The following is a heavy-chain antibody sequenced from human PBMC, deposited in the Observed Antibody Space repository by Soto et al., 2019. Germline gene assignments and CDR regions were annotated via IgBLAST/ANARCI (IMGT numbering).Heavy chain of an antibody. CDR2: IKQDGSEK. J-gene: IGHJ6*03. V-gene: IGHV3-7*01. CDR3: ASVWFGESYYMDV. D-gene: IGHD3-10*01. CDR1: GFTFSSYW. Sequence: GGSLSLSCAASGFTFSSYWMSWVRQAPGKGLEWVANIKQDGSEKYYVDSVKGRFTISRDNAKNSLYLQMNSLRAEDTAVYYCASVWFGESYYMDVWGKGTTVTVSS.